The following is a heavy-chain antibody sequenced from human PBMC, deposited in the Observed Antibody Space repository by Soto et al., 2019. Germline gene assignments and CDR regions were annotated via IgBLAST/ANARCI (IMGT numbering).Heavy chain of an antibody. V-gene: IGHV1-69*02. D-gene: IGHD3-22*01. CDR1: GGPYSKYS. CDR2: IIPIFDIT. CDR3: ARSLLGDYYDSDGLDN. Sequence: QVQLVQSGTEVKKPGSSVTVSCKASGGPYSKYSISWVRQAPGQGLEWMGRIIPIFDITNYAKKFQGRVTITADKSTSTVYMDLSSLRSEDTAVYYCARSLLGDYYDSDGLDNWGQGTLVTVSS. J-gene: IGHJ4*02.